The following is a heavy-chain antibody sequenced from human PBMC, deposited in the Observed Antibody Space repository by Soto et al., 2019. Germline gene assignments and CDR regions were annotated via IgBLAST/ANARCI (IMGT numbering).Heavy chain of an antibody. Sequence: QVQLQQSGPGLVEPSQTLSLTCAVSGGSISSEYFHWTWIRQSPGKGLEWIGYIHYTGSIMYNPSFKGRLTMAVDTTKTQCSLQLTSVTAADTAVYFCAREDDGGDRDYYGLDVWGQGTTVTVSS. CDR1: GGSISSEYFH. CDR2: IHYTGSI. D-gene: IGHD2-21*02. J-gene: IGHJ6*02. V-gene: IGHV4-30-4*08. CDR3: AREDDGGDRDYYGLDV.